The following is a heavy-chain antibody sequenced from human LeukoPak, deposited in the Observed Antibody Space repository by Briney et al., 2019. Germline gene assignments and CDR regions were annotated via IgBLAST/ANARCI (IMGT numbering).Heavy chain of an antibody. CDR3: AKDPSWGSWLLFY. CDR2: IPHVGSNK. Sequence: GRSLRLSCAASGFTFSDYGMHWVRQAPGKGLEWVAVIPHVGSNKYYADSVKGRFTISRDNSKNTLYLQMNSPRAEDTAVYYCAKDPSWGSWLLFYWGQGTLVTVSS. J-gene: IGHJ4*02. CDR1: GFTFSDYG. D-gene: IGHD5-18*01. V-gene: IGHV3-30*18.